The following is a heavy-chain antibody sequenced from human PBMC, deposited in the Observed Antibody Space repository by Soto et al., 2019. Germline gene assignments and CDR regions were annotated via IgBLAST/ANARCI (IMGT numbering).Heavy chain of an antibody. CDR1: GFTFRSFT. CDR3: TRDASRDSSARGWFDP. V-gene: IGHV3-21*01. Sequence: GGSLRLSCAASGFTFRSFTMNWVRQAPGKGLEWVSTISSNSAYIYYTDALRGRFTISRDNAKNSLHLQMNRLRAEDTAVYYCTRDASRDSSARGWFDPWGPGTLVLVSS. J-gene: IGHJ5*02. D-gene: IGHD6-13*01. CDR2: ISSNSAYI.